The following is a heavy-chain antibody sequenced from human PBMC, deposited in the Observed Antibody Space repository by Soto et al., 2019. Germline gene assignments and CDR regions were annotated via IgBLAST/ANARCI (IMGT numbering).Heavy chain of an antibody. J-gene: IGHJ6*03. CDR3: ERGALAYYTMDV. CDR2: INSDGTRT. CDR1: GFTFSNYW. D-gene: IGHD3-3*02. Sequence: EVQLVESGGGLVQPGGSLRLSCAASGFTFSNYWMHWVRQAPGKGLVWVSRINSDGTRTNYADSVKGRFTISRDNPENAVYQKLNSLPAEDAAVNYGERGALAYYTMDVGGKGPP. V-gene: IGHV3-74*01.